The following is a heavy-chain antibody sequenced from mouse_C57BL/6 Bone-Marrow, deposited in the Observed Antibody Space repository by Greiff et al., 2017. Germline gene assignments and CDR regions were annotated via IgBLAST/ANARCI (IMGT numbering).Heavy chain of an antibody. J-gene: IGHJ4*01. CDR2: IDPSDSYT. Sequence: QVQLKQPGAELVKPGASVKLSCKASGYTFTSYWMQWVKQRPGQGLEWIGEIDPSDSYTNYNQKFKGKATLTVDTSSSTAYMQLSSLTSEDSAVYYCARTLLLRRGYAMDYWGQGTSVTVSS. CDR1: GYTFTSYW. D-gene: IGHD1-1*01. CDR3: ARTLLLRRGYAMDY. V-gene: IGHV1-50*01.